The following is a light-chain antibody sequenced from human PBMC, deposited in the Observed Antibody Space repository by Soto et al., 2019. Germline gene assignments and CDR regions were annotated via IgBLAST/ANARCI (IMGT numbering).Light chain of an antibody. CDR3: QQSYATPLT. J-gene: IGKJ4*01. CDR1: QSFANF. V-gene: IGKV1-39*01. Sequence: DIQMTQSPSSLSASVGDRVTITCRASQSFANFLKWYQQKPGKAPKLLIYAASSLQSGVPSRFSGSGSGTDFTLTISSLQPEDFATYYCQQSYATPLTFGGGTKVEIK. CDR2: AAS.